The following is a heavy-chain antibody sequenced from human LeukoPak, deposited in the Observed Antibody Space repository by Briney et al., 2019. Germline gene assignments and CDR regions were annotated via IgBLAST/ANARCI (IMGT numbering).Heavy chain of an antibody. Sequence: GASVKVSCKASGYTFTSYGISWVRQAPGQGLEWMGWISAYNGNTNYAQKLQGRVTMTTDTSTSTAYMELRSLRSDDTAVYYCARDAPSYYGSGYYGYWGQGTLVTVSS. CDR2: ISAYNGNT. CDR3: ARDAPSYYGSGYYGY. CDR1: GYTFTSYG. J-gene: IGHJ4*02. D-gene: IGHD3-10*01. V-gene: IGHV1-18*01.